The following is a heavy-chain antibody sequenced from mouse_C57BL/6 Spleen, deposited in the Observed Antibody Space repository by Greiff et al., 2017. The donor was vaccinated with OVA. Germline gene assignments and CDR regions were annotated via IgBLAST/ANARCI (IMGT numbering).Heavy chain of an antibody. V-gene: IGHV5-16*01. D-gene: IGHD6-1*01. Sequence: EVQLVESEGGLVQPGSSMKLSCTASGFTFSDYYMAWVRQVPEKGLEWVANINYDGSSTYYLDSLKSRFIISRDNAKNILYLQMSSLKSEDTATYYCARASSHGFAYWGQGTLVTVSA. CDR2: INYDGSST. CDR1: GFTFSDYY. J-gene: IGHJ3*01. CDR3: ARASSHGFAY.